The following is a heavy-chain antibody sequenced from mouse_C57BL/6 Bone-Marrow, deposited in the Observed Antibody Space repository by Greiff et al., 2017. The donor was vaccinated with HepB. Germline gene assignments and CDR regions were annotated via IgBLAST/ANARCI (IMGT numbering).Heavy chain of an antibody. D-gene: IGHD1-1*01. CDR1: GYTFPSYW. CDR3: ARPGSSPSDGYFDV. CDR2: IHPNSGST. J-gene: IGHJ1*03. Sequence: QVQLQQPGAELVKPGASVKLSCKASGYTFPSYWMHWVKQRPGQGLEWIGMIHPNSGSTNYNEKFKSKATLTVDKSSSTAYMQLSSLTSEDSAVYDCARPGSSPSDGYFDVWGTGTTVTVSS. V-gene: IGHV1-64*01.